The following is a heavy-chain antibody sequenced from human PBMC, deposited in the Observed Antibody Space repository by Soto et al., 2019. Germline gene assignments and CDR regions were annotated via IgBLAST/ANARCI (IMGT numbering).Heavy chain of an antibody. J-gene: IGHJ5*02. Sequence: PGGSLRLSCAASGFTFSSYWMSWVRQAPGKGLEWVANIKQDGSEKYYVDSVKGRFTISRDNAKNSLYLQMNSLRAEDTAVYYCARDRTAYKKQLVQWWLDPWGQGTPVTVSS. CDR1: GFTFSSYW. CDR3: ARDRTAYKKQLVQWWLDP. D-gene: IGHD6-13*01. V-gene: IGHV3-7*01. CDR2: IKQDGSEK.